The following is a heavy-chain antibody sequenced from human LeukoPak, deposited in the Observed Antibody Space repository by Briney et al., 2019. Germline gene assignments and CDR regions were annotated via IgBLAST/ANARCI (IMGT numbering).Heavy chain of an antibody. CDR3: AKRSVVLRFLEWLFFPIDY. CDR1: GFTFSSYA. V-gene: IGHV3-23*01. D-gene: IGHD3-3*01. CDR2: ISGSGGST. J-gene: IGHJ4*02. Sequence: GGSLRLSCAASGFTFSSYAMSWVRQAPGKGLEWVSAISGSGGSTYYADSVKGRFTISRDNSKNTLYLQMNSLRAEDTAVYYCAKRSVVLRFLEWLFFPIDYWGQGTLVTVSS.